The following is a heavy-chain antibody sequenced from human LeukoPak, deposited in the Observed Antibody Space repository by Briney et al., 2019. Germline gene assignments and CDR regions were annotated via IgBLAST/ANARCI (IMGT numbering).Heavy chain of an antibody. CDR2: ISIYNGNT. D-gene: IGHD3-3*01. Sequence: ASVKVSYKASGYTFTNYGISWVRQAPGQGLEWMGWISIYNGNTDYAQKLRGRVTMTTDTSTSTAYMELRSLRSDDTAVYYCARITYDFWSGYYMPDDPWGQGTLVTVSS. J-gene: IGHJ5*02. CDR3: ARITYDFWSGYYMPDDP. CDR1: GYTFTNYG. V-gene: IGHV1-18*01.